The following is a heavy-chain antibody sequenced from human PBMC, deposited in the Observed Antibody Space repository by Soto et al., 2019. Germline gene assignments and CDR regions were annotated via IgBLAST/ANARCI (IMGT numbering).Heavy chain of an antibody. V-gene: IGHV4-31*03. J-gene: IGHJ5*02. D-gene: IGHD3-10*01. CDR3: ARDQSTMVRGVSFPNWFDP. Sequence: PSETLSLTCTVSGGSIRSGGYYWSWIRQHPGKGLEWIGYIYYSGSTYYNPSLKSRVTISVDTSKNQFSLKLSSVTAADTAVYYCARDQSTMVRGVSFPNWFDPWGQGTLVTVSS. CDR2: IYYSGST. CDR1: GGSIRSGGYY.